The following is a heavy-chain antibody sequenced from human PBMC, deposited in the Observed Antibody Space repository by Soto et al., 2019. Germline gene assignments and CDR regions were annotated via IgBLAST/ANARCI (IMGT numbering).Heavy chain of an antibody. V-gene: IGHV4-30-2*01. CDR1: GGSISSGGYS. Sequence: SETLSLTCAVSGGSISSGGYSWSWIRQPPGKGLEWIGYIYHSGSTYYNPSLKSRVTISVDRSKNQFSLKLSSVTAADTAVYYWGRGYFGFWSGSFWLFGPWGQGTLGTVSS. D-gene: IGHD3-3*01. CDR2: IYHSGST. CDR3: GRGYFGFWSGSFWLFGP. J-gene: IGHJ5*02.